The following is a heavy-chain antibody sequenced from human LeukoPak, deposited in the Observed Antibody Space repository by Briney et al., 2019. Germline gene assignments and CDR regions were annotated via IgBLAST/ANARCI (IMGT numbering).Heavy chain of an antibody. Sequence: GGSLRLSCAASGFTFSSYSMNWVRQAPGKGLEWVAVIWYDGSNKYYANSVKGRFTISRDNSKNTLYLQMNSLRAEDTAVYYCARSYYYDSSHTVDYWGQGTLVTVSS. CDR1: GFTFSSYS. CDR3: ARSYYYDSSHTVDY. J-gene: IGHJ4*02. V-gene: IGHV3-33*08. D-gene: IGHD3-22*01. CDR2: IWYDGSNK.